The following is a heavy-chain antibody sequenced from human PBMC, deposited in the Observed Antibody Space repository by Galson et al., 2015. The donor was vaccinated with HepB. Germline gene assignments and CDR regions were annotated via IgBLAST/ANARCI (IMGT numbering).Heavy chain of an antibody. Sequence: SVKVSCKASGYTFTSYAMDWVRQAPGQGLEWMGWINTNTGNPTYAQGFTGRFVFSLDTSVSTAYLQISSLKAEDTAVYYCARDSSGYYYSLETGDAFDIWGQGTMVTVSS. CDR1: GYTFTSYA. CDR3: ARDSSGYYYSLETGDAFDI. D-gene: IGHD3-22*01. J-gene: IGHJ3*02. V-gene: IGHV7-4-1*02. CDR2: INTNTGNP.